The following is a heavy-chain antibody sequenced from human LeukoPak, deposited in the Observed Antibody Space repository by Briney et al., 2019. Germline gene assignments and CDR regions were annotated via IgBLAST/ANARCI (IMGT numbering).Heavy chain of an antibody. Sequence: PGGSLRLSCAASGFTLSSYSMNWVRQAPGKGLGWVSSISSSSSYTYYADSVKGRFTISRDNAKNSLYLQMNSLRAEDTAVYYCARAEARGAMLPGYWGQGTLVTVSS. CDR3: ARAEARGAMLPGY. J-gene: IGHJ4*02. D-gene: IGHD3-10*01. CDR2: ISSSSSYT. V-gene: IGHV3-21*01. CDR1: GFTLSSYS.